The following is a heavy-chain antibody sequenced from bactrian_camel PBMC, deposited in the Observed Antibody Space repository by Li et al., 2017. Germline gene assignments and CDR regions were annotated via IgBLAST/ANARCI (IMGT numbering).Heavy chain of an antibody. Sequence: HVQLVESGGGSVQAGGSLKLSCVVSGYKPYYMAWFRQAPGNERESIATINSDGATDYSYSVKGRFTISRDNRENTLYLQMDSLKPEDTAKYYCAAKRTNWCGRLLGPDEYDHWGQGTQVTVS. J-gene: IGHJ4*01. D-gene: IGHD7*01. CDR1: GYKPYY. CDR3: AAKRTNWCGRLLGPDEYDH. CDR2: INSDGAT. V-gene: IGHV3S57*01.